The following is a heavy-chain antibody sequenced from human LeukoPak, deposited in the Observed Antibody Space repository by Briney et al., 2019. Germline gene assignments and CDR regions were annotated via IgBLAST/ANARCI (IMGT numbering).Heavy chain of an antibody. J-gene: IGHJ4*02. CDR3: AKSGTIAARRGFDY. CDR1: GFTFSSYA. D-gene: IGHD6-6*01. Sequence: GGSLRLSCAASGFTFSSYAMSWVRQAPGKGLGWVSGISGSGGSTYYADSVKGRFTISRDNSKNTLYLQMNSPRAEDTALYYCAKSGTIAARRGFDYWGQGTLVTVSS. CDR2: ISGSGGST. V-gene: IGHV3-23*01.